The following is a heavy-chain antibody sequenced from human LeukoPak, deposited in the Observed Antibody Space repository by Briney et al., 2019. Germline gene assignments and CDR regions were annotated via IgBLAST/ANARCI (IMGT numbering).Heavy chain of an antibody. J-gene: IGHJ2*01. CDR2: IYYSGST. D-gene: IGHD3-22*01. CDR1: GGSISSYY. V-gene: IGHV4-59*01. Sequence: SETLSLTCTVSGGSISSYYWSWIRQPPGKGLEWIGYIYYSGSTNYNPSLKSRVTISVDTSKNQFSLKLSSVTAADTAVYYCAGVETHYYDSSGYPDWYFDLWGRGTLVTVSS. CDR3: AGVETHYYDSSGYPDWYFDL.